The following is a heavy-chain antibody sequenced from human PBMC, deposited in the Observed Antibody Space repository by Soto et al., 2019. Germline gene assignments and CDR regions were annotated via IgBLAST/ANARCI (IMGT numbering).Heavy chain of an antibody. J-gene: IGHJ6*02. Sequence: LVTLSPTCSVSGGSCSGNYWPWLRQPPWRGLEWIGEFSDSGSTNYNPSLKSRVTISEDMSKSQFSLKLSSVTAADTAVYYCARGNFYYGMDVWGQGTTVTVSS. V-gene: IGHV4-34*01. CDR1: GGSCSGNY. CDR2: FSDSGST. CDR3: ARGNFYYGMDV.